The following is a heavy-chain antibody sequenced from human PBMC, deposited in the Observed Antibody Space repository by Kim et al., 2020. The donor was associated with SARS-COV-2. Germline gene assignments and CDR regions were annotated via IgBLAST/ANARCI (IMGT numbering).Heavy chain of an antibody. V-gene: IGHV3-30*18. CDR1: GFTFSSYG. D-gene: IGHD3-10*01. CDR2: ISYDGSNK. Sequence: GGSLRLSCAASGFTFSSYGMHWVRQAPGKGLEWVAVISYDGSNKYYAESVKGRFTISRDNSKNTLYLQMNSLRAEDTAVYYCAKVLRSGSYPTYYYYGMDVWGQGTTVTVSS. J-gene: IGHJ6*02. CDR3: AKVLRSGSYPTYYYYGMDV.